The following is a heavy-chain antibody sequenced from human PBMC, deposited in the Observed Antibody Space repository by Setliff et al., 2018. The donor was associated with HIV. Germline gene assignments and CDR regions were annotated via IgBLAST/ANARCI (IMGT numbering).Heavy chain of an antibody. J-gene: IGHJ5*02. CDR1: GASITGYY. D-gene: IGHD3-16*01. Sequence: PSETLSLTCSVSGASITGYYWSWIRQPAGKGLEWIGRLYPGGSTNYNPSLKSRVTMSIDTSKDQFSLNLDSVTAADTAVYFCARDRSNYGSGSSAYNWFDPWGQGNLVTVSS. CDR2: LYPGGST. V-gene: IGHV4-4*07. CDR3: ARDRSNYGSGSSAYNWFDP.